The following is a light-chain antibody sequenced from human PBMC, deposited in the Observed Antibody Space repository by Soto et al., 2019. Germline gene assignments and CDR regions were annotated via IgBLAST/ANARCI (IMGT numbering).Light chain of an antibody. CDR2: SAF. CDR1: QSVNNN. CDR3: QQYNKWPLT. Sequence: EIVMTQSPVTLSVSPGERATLSCTASQSVNNNVAWYQQKPGHTPRLLIYSAFNGATGTPARFSCSGSGSDFALAISSLQSEDFAIYYCQQYNKWPLTFGPGTKVDIK. V-gene: IGKV3-15*01. J-gene: IGKJ3*01.